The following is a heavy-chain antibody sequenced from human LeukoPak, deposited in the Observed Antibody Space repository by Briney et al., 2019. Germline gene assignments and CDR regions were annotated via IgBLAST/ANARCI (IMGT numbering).Heavy chain of an antibody. D-gene: IGHD2-15*01. Sequence: GGSLRLSCAASGFTFSSYAMSWVRQAPGKGLEWVSSISINSGGTYYADSVKGRFTISRDNSKNTLYLQMNSLRAEDTAVYYCAKDGRGGVPRAFDIWGQGTMVTVSS. CDR2: ISINSGGT. CDR3: AKDGRGGVPRAFDI. J-gene: IGHJ3*02. CDR1: GFTFSSYA. V-gene: IGHV3-23*01.